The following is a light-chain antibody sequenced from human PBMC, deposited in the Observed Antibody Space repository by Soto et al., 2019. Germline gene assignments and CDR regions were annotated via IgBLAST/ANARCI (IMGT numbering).Light chain of an antibody. J-gene: IGLJ2*01. CDR3: ASWDDSLNGLV. Sequence: QTVVTQPPSASGTPGQGVTISCSGSSSNIGVNTVNWYQQLPGTAPKLLIYSNNLRPSGVPDRFTGSKSGTSASLAISGLQSEDEADYHCASWDDSLNGLVFGGGTKMTVL. V-gene: IGLV1-44*01. CDR1: SSNIGVNT. CDR2: SNN.